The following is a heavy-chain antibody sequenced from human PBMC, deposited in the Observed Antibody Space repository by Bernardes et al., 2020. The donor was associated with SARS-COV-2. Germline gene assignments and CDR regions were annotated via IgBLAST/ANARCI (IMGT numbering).Heavy chain of an antibody. Sequence: GAYLKSSGKGSGDSFTRWWVRWVRHMPGKGLEWMGRIDPSDSYTNYSPSFQGHVTISADKSISTAYLQWSSLKASDTAMYYCAREESAAVAGLPDYWGQGTRVTVSS. CDR3: AREESAAVAGLPDY. CDR1: GDSFTRWW. J-gene: IGHJ4*02. D-gene: IGHD6-19*01. CDR2: IDPSDSYT. V-gene: IGHV5-10-1*01.